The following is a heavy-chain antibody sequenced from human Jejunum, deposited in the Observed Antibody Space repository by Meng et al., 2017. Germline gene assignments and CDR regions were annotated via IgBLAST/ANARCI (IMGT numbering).Heavy chain of an antibody. J-gene: IGHJ5*02. CDR2: ISSGGSTI. D-gene: IGHD5-18*01. CDR1: GFTFSDYY. CDR3: ARAPSRYNYGFWLDP. Sequence: GGSLRLSCAASGFTFSDYYMSWIRQAPGKGLEWVSYISSGGSTIYYADSVKGRFTISRDNAKNSLYLQMNSLRAEDTAVYYCARAPSRYNYGFWLDPWGQGTLVTVSS. V-gene: IGHV3-11*01.